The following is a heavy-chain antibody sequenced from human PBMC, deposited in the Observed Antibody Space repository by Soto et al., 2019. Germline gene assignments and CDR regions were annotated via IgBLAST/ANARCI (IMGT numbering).Heavy chain of an antibody. J-gene: IGHJ6*02. CDR1: GGSISSYY. CDR3: GRDPRHYDFWSGYYRSELNYYYGMDV. Sequence: SETLSLTCTVSGGSISSYYWSWIRQPPGKGLEWIGYIYYSGSTNYNPSLKSRVTISVDTSKNQFSLKLSSVTAADTAVYYCGRDPRHYDFWSGYYRSELNYYYGMDVWGQGTTVTVS. V-gene: IGHV4-59*01. CDR2: IYYSGST. D-gene: IGHD3-3*01.